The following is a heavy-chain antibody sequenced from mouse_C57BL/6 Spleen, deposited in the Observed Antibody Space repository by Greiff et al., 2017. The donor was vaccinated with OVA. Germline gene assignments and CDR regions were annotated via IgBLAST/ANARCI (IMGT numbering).Heavy chain of an antibody. CDR1: GYTFTSYG. V-gene: IGHV1-81*01. J-gene: IGHJ2*01. D-gene: IGHD1-1*01. Sequence: VQRVESGAELARPGASVKLSCKASGYTFTSYGISWVKQRTGQGLEWIGEIYPRSGNTYYNEKFKGKATLTADKSSSTAYMELRSLTSEDSAVYFCARLITTVVPYFDYWGQGTTLTVSS. CDR2: IYPRSGNT. CDR3: ARLITTVVPYFDY.